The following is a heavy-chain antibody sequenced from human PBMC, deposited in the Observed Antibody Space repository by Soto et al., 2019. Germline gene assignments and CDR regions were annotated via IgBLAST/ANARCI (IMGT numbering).Heavy chain of an antibody. J-gene: IGHJ5*02. Sequence: SETLSLTCTVSGGSISSGGYYWSWIRQHPGKGLEWIGYIYYSGSTYYNPSLKSRVTISVDTSKNQLSLKLSSVTAADTAVYYCARAPYSNYVWFDPWGQGTLVTVSS. D-gene: IGHD4-4*01. CDR3: ARAPYSNYVWFDP. CDR1: GGSISSGGYY. CDR2: IYYSGST. V-gene: IGHV4-31*03.